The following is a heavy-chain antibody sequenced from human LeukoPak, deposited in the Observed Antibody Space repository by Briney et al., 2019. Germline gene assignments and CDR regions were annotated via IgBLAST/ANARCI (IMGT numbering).Heavy chain of an antibody. D-gene: IGHD3-22*01. CDR1: GFTLICCG. CDR2: IRYDGSTK. CDR3: AKDGDDSIDY. V-gene: IGHV3-30*02. Sequence: GGSLRLSCAASGFTLICCGMHWVRQAPGKGLEWVAFIRYDGSTKYYTDSVKGRFTISRDNPRDTLYLQMNSLRAEDTAVYYCAKDGDDSIDYWGQGTLVTVSS. J-gene: IGHJ4*02.